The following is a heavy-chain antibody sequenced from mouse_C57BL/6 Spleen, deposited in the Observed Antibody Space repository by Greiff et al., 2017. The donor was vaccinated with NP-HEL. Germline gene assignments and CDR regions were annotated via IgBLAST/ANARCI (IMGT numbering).Heavy chain of an antibody. J-gene: IGHJ3*01. D-gene: IGHD2-5*01. CDR2: IYPGDGDT. Sequence: QVQLKQSGAELVKPGASVKISCKASGYAFSSYWMNWVKQRPGKGLEWIGQIYPGDGDTNYNGKFKGKATLTADKSSSTAYMQLSSLTSEDSAVYFCAREGTYYSNYTWFAYWGQGTLVTVSA. CDR1: GYAFSSYW. V-gene: IGHV1-80*01. CDR3: AREGTYYSNYTWFAY.